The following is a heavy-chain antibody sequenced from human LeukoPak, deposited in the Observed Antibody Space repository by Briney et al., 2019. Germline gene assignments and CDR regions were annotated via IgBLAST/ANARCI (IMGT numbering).Heavy chain of an antibody. J-gene: IGHJ4*02. V-gene: IGHV4-34*01. Sequence: SETLSLTCAVYGGSFSGYYWSWIRQPPGKGLEWIGEINHRGSTNYNPSLKSRVTISVDTSKNQFSLKLSSVTAADTAVYYCARGPPPPDYGGNSYYFDYWGQGTLVTVSS. CDR3: ARGPPPPDYGGNSYYFDY. D-gene: IGHD4-23*01. CDR2: INHRGST. CDR1: GGSFSGYY.